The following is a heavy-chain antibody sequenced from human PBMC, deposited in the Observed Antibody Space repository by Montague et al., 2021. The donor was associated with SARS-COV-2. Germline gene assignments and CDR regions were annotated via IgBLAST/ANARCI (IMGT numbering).Heavy chain of an antibody. CDR2: IYYIRTT. J-gene: IGHJ3*02. CDR1: GASISSSD. V-gene: IGHV4-59*01. Sequence: SETLSLTCTASGASISSSDWGWIRQSPGKGLEWIGYIYYIRTTNYNPSLKSRVTISRDTSKNQFSLKVSSLTAADAAIYYCARETEKAGSFDIWGQGTMVTVSS. CDR3: ARETEKAGSFDI. D-gene: IGHD1-14*01.